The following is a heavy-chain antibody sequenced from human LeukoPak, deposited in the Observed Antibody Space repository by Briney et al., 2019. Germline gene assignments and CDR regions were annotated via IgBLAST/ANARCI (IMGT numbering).Heavy chain of an antibody. CDR3: ARGLGVVTAQSEQPKPRYFDL. Sequence: ASVKVSYKASGYTFISYGISRVRQAPGQALEWMGWISGYNGNTNYAQNLQGRVTMTTDTSTSTAYMELRSLRSDDTAVYYCARGLGVVTAQSEQPKPRYFDLWGRGTQVTVSS. J-gene: IGHJ2*01. V-gene: IGHV1-18*01. D-gene: IGHD2-21*02. CDR2: ISGYNGNT. CDR1: GYTFISYG.